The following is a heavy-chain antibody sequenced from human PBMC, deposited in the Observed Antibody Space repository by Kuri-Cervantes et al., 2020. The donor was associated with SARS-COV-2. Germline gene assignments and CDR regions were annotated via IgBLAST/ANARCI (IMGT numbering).Heavy chain of an antibody. D-gene: IGHD6-19*01. CDR3: ARSAVSGNLYNYGLGV. V-gene: IGHV4-39*01. CDR1: RGSISSSSYY. J-gene: IGHJ6*01. Sequence: GSLRLSCSLSRGSISSSSYYWGWIRQSPEKGLEWIGFMYSSGTTYYNPSLRSRITIFVDTSRRQFSLKLRSVTAADTAVYYCARSAVSGNLYNYGLGVWGQGTSVTGSS. CDR2: MYSSGTT.